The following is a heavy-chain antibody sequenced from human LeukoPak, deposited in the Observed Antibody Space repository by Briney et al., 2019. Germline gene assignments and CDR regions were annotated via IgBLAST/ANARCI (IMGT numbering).Heavy chain of an antibody. D-gene: IGHD3-3*01. J-gene: IGHJ4*02. CDR3: ARGAVLRFLEWLLPFDY. CDR2: INAGNGNT. Sequence: ASVKVPCKASGGTFSSYAISWVRQAPGQRLEWMGWINAGNGNTKYSQKFQGRVTITRDTSASTAYMELSSLRSEDTAVYYCARGAVLRFLEWLLPFDYWGQGTLVTVSS. CDR1: GGTFSSYA. V-gene: IGHV1-3*01.